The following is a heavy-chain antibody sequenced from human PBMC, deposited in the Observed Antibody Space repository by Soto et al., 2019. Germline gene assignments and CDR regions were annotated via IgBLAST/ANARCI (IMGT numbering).Heavy chain of an antibody. V-gene: IGHV1-2*04. Sequence: QVQLVQSGAEVKKPGASVKVSCKASGYTFTGYYMHWVRQAPGQGLDWMGWINPNSGGTNYAQKFQGWVTMTRDTSISTAYMELSRLRSDDTAVYYCARDSYGSVPGGNWFDPWGQGTLVTVSS. CDR1: GYTFTGYY. J-gene: IGHJ5*02. D-gene: IGHD3-10*01. CDR3: ARDSYGSVPGGNWFDP. CDR2: INPNSGGT.